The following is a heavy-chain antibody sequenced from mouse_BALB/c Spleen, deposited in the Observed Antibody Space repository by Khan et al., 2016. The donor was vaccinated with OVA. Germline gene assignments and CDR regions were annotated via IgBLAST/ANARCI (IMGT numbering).Heavy chain of an antibody. V-gene: IGHV3-2*02. D-gene: IGHD1-2*01. Sequence: EVQLQESGPGLVKPSQSLSLNCTVTGYSITSGYGWNWIRQFPGNNMEWMGYISYSGSTHYKPSLKSRISITQDTSKNQFFRQCNSVTTEDTATYYCSRTARIKYWGQGTTLTVSS. CDR2: ISYSGST. CDR3: SRTARIKY. J-gene: IGHJ2*01. CDR1: GYSITSGYG.